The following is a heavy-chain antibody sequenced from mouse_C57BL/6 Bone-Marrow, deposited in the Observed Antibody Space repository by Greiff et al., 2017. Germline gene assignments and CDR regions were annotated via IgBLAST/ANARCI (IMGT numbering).Heavy chain of an antibody. D-gene: IGHD2-2*01. CDR1: GYTFTNYW. V-gene: IGHV1-63*01. J-gene: IGHJ3*01. Sequence: QVQLQQSGAELVRPGTSVKMSCKASGYTFTNYWIGWAKQRPGHGLAWIGDIYPGGGYTNYNGKFKGKATLTADKSSSTAYMQFSSLTSEDSAIYYCARTFYYGYDAGFAYWGQGTLVTVSA. CDR3: ARTFYYGYDAGFAY. CDR2: IYPGGGYT.